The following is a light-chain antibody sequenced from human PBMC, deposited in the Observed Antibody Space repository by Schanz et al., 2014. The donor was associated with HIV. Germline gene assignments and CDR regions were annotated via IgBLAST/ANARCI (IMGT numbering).Light chain of an antibody. Sequence: EIVLTQSPVILSLSPGERASLSCRASQSVSSNLAWYQQKPGQAPRLLIYGASTRATGIPARFSGSGSGTEFTLTISSLQSEDFAVYYCQQYNNWPPRTFGQGTKVEIK. J-gene: IGKJ1*01. CDR1: QSVSSN. V-gene: IGKV3-15*01. CDR2: GAS. CDR3: QQYNNWPPRT.